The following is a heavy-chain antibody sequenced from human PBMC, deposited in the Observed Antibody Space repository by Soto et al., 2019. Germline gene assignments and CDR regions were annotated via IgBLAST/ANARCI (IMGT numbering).Heavy chain of an antibody. Sequence: EVQLAESGGGVIQPGGSLRISCAASGLTISDNFISWVRQAPGKGLEWVSVVYSNGRTDYADSVRGRFTISRDNSKNSLFLHMRSLRVEDTAVYYCARTRLYDASGYYYYYYGMDVWGQGTTVAVSS. V-gene: IGHV3-53*01. CDR2: VYSNGRT. D-gene: IGHD3-16*01. CDR1: GLTISDNF. CDR3: ARTRLYDASGYYYYYYGMDV. J-gene: IGHJ6*02.